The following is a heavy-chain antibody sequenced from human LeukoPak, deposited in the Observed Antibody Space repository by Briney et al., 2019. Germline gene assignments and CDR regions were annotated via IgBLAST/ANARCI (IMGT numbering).Heavy chain of an antibody. V-gene: IGHV3-21*01. CDR1: GFTFSSYT. CDR3: ARVQREYYYDSSGIMGN. D-gene: IGHD3-22*01. CDR2: ISSSRSSI. J-gene: IGHJ4*02. Sequence: PGGSLRLSCAASGFTFSSYTMNWVRQAPGKGLEWVSSISSSRSSIYYADSMKGRFTISRDNAKNSLYLQMNSLRVEDTAVYYCARVQREYYYDSSGIMGNWGQGTLVTVSS.